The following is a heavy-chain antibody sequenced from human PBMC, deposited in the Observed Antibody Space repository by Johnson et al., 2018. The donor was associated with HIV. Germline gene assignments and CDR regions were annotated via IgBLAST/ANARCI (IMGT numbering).Heavy chain of an antibody. CDR3: AKDLGGNSGAFDI. CDR2: IWYDGSNK. D-gene: IGHD1-7*01. J-gene: IGHJ3*02. Sequence: QVQLVESGGGVVQPGRSLRLSCAASGFTFSSYGMHWVRQAPGKGLEWVAVIWYDGSNKYYADSVKGRVTISRDNSKNTLYLQMNSLRAEDTVVYYCAKDLGGNSGAFDIWGQGTLVSGSS. CDR1: GFTFSSYG. V-gene: IGHV3-33*06.